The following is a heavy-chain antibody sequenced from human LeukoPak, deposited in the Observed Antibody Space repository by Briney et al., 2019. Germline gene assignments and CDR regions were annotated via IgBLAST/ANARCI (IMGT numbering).Heavy chain of an antibody. CDR1: GGSISSYY. V-gene: IGHV4-4*09. Sequence: KSSETLSLTCTVSGGSISSYYWSWIRQPPGKGLEWIGYIYTSGSTNYNPSLKSRVTISVDTSKNQLSLKLSSVTAADTAVYYCARRYCSSTSCHDAFDIWGQGTMVTVSS. D-gene: IGHD2-2*01. CDR3: ARRYCSSTSCHDAFDI. J-gene: IGHJ3*02. CDR2: IYTSGST.